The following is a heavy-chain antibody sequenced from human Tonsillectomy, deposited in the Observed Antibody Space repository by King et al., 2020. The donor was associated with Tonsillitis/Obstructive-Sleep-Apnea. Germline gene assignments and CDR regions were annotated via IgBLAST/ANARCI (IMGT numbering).Heavy chain of an antibody. J-gene: IGHJ6*04. Sequence: VKLVESGGGLVQPGGSLRLSCAASGFTFSSYAMSWVRQAPGKGLEWVSDISGSGGSTYYADSVKGRFTISRDNSKNTLYLQMNSLRAEDTAVYYCAKDPSPRFLESDVWGKGTTVTVSS. CDR3: AKDPSPRFLESDV. V-gene: IGHV3-23*04. D-gene: IGHD3-3*01. CDR1: GFTFSSYA. CDR2: ISGSGGST.